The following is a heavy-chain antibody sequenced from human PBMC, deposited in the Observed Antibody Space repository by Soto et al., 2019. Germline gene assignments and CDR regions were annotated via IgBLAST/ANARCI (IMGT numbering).Heavy chain of an antibody. Sequence: PSETLSLTCAVYGGSFSGYYWSWIRQPPGKGLEWIGEINHSGSTNYNPSLKSRVTISVDTSKNQFSLKLSSVTAADTAVYYCAREHGVLRYFDLYYFDYWGQGTLVTVSS. D-gene: IGHD3-9*01. J-gene: IGHJ4*02. V-gene: IGHV4-34*01. CDR1: GGSFSGYY. CDR2: INHSGST. CDR3: AREHGVLRYFDLYYFDY.